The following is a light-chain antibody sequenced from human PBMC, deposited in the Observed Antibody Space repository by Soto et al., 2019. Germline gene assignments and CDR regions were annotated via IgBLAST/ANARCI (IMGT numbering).Light chain of an antibody. CDR2: KAS. CDR3: QQYNSYSIP. CDR1: QSISSW. Sequence: DIQMTQSPATLSASVGDRATITCRASQSISSWLAWYQQKPGKAPKLLIYKASSLESGVPSRFSGSGSGTEFTLTISSLQPDDFATYYCQQYNSYSIPFGQGTRLEIK. J-gene: IGKJ5*01. V-gene: IGKV1-5*03.